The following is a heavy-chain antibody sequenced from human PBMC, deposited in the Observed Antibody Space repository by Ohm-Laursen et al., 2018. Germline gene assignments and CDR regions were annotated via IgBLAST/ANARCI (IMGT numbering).Heavy chain of an antibody. D-gene: IGHD6-13*01. Sequence: SLRLSCAASGFTFSRYGMHWVRQAPGKGLEWVSDISGNGGSTYYADSVKGRFTISRDNSKNTVYLQVNSLRAEDTAVYYCAKGRYSSIWYDAFDIWGQGTMVTVSS. V-gene: IGHV3-23*01. CDR2: ISGNGGST. CDR1: GFTFSRYG. CDR3: AKGRYSSIWYDAFDI. J-gene: IGHJ3*02.